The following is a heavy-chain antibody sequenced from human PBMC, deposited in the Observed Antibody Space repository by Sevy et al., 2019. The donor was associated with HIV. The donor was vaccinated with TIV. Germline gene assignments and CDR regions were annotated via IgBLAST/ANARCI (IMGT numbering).Heavy chain of an antibody. J-gene: IGHJ6*02. CDR2: IYYSGST. D-gene: IGHD3-16*01. CDR1: GGSISSYY. V-gene: IGHV4-59*01. Sequence: SETLSLTCTVSGGSISSYYWSWIRQPPGKGLEWIGYIYYSGSTNYNPSLKSRVTISVDTSKNQFSLKLSSVTAADTAVYYCAGDSLRFNYYYYGMDVWGQGTTVTVSS. CDR3: AGDSLRFNYYYYGMDV.